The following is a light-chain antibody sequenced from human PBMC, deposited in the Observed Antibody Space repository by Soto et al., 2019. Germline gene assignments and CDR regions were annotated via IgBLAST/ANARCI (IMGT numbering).Light chain of an antibody. CDR1: QSVSSNY. V-gene: IGKV3-20*01. CDR3: QQYGTSPQT. J-gene: IGKJ2*01. CDR2: GAS. Sequence: EIVLTQSPGTLSLSPGQRATLSCRASQSVSSNYLAWYQQKPGQAPRLLIHGASSRATAIPDRFSGSGSGTDFTLTISRLEPEDCAMYYCQQYGTSPQTFGQGTKVEIK.